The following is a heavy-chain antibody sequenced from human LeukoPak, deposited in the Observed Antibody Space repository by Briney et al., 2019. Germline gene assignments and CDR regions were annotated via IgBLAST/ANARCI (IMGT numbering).Heavy chain of an antibody. D-gene: IGHD3-9*01. J-gene: IGHJ5*02. CDR3: ARPEGILTGYTNPHWFDP. V-gene: IGHV4-38-2*01. CDR1: GYSISSGYY. CDR2: MYHSGST. Sequence: SETLSLTCAVSGYSISSGYYWGWIRQPPGKGLEWIGNMYHSGSTFYNPSLKSRVTISVDTSKNQFSLKLSSVTAADTAVYYCARPEGILTGYTNPHWFDPWGQGTLVTVSS.